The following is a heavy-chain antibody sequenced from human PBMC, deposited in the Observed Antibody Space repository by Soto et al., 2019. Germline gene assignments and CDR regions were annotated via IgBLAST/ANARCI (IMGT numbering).Heavy chain of an antibody. D-gene: IGHD2-15*01. Sequence: QVHLVQSGPEVKKTGASVKVSCKTSGYPFTSNRLSWVRRAPGQGLEWMGVVNPSGGSTNYAQKFQGRITMTRDTSTSTVYMDLSSLTSEDTAVYYCAREENCSDGICYSEYFQRWGQGTLVTVSS. J-gene: IGHJ1*01. CDR2: VNPSGGST. CDR1: GYPFTSNR. CDR3: AREENCSDGICYSEYFQR. V-gene: IGHV1-46*01.